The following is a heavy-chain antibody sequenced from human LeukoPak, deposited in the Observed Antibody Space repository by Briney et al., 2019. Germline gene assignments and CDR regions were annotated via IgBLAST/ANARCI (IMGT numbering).Heavy chain of an antibody. V-gene: IGHV4-28*06. CDR1: GHFISNSNW. CDR2: IDYGGST. CDR3: ARFNSTDYFYDY. Sequence: PSDTLSLTCAVSGHFISNSNWWGWIRQPPGKGLEWIGYIDYGGSTNYNPALKSRVTVSVDTSKNQFSLKLSSVTALDTAVYYCARFNSTDYFYDYWGQGTLVTVSS. D-gene: IGHD2/OR15-2a*01. J-gene: IGHJ4*02.